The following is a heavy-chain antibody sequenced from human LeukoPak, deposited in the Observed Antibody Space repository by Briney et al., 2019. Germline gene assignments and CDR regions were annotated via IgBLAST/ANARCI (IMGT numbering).Heavy chain of an antibody. D-gene: IGHD5-18*01. V-gene: IGHV4-30-4*01. CDR3: AREDTAMVTRWFDP. CDR2: IYYSGST. J-gene: IGHJ5*02. Sequence: PSETLSLTCTVSGGSISSGDYYWRWIRQPPGRGLEWIGYIYYSGSTYYNPSLKSRVTISVDTSKNQFSLKLSSVTAADTAVYYCAREDTAMVTRWFDPWGQGTLVTVSS. CDR1: GGSISSGDYY.